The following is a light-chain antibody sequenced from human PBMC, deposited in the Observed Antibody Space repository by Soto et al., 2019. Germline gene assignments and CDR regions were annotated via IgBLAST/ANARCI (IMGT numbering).Light chain of an antibody. J-gene: IGKJ5*01. CDR3: QQYSRAPMT. CDR2: TAS. V-gene: IGKV3-20*01. CDR1: RSVSRNY. Sequence: PGEGATLSCRAIRSVSRNYLAVYQEKPGQAPRLLIYTASRRATGIPDRFSGSGSGTDFTLTISRLEPEDAAVYYCQQYSRAPMTFGQGTRLEIK.